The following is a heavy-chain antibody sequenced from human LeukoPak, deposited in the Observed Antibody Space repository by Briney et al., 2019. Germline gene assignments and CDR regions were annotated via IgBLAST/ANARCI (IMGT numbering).Heavy chain of an antibody. CDR1: GGSFSGYY. V-gene: IGHV4-34*01. CDR3: ARGLGFDP. Sequence: SETLSLTCAVYGGSFSGYYWSWTRQPPGKGLEWIGEINHSGSTNYNPSLKSRVTISVDTSKNQFSLKLSSVTAADTAVYYCARGLGFDPWGQGTLVTVSS. J-gene: IGHJ5*02. CDR2: INHSGST.